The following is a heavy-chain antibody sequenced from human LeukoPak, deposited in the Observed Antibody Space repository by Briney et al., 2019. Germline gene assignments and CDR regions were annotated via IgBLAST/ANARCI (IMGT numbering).Heavy chain of an antibody. V-gene: IGHV3-21*01. J-gene: IGHJ4*02. Sequence: PGGTLRLSCAAYGCTFSTYSMNSVRKAAGKGMEWVSSISSSSYIYYADSVKGRFPLSRDNAKNSLYLQMNSLRAEDTAVYYCAIMGLFDYWGQGTLVTVSS. CDR1: GCTFSTYS. CDR3: AIMGLFDY. CDR2: ISSSSYI.